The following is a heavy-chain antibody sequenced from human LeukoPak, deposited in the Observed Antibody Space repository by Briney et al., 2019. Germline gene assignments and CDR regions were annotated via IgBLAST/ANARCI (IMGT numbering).Heavy chain of an antibody. V-gene: IGHV4-38-2*01. CDR2: IYHSGST. CDR3: ARSMGYDFDY. CDR1: GYSISSGYY. D-gene: IGHD5-12*01. Sequence: PSETLSLTCAVSGYSISSGYYWGWIRQPPGKGLEWIGSIYHSGSTYYNPSLKSRVTISVDTSKNQFSQKLSSVTAADTAVYYCARSMGYDFDYWGQGTLITVSS. J-gene: IGHJ4*02.